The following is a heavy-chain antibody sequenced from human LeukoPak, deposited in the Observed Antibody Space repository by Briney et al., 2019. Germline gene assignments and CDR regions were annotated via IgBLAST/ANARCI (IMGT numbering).Heavy chain of an antibody. D-gene: IGHD3-22*01. CDR3: ARHLGYYDSSGRRDAFDI. CDR2: IYYSGST. V-gene: IGHV4-59*08. Sequence: PSETLSLTCTVSGGSISSYYWSWIRQPPGKGLEWIGYIYYSGSTNYNPSLKSRVTISVDTSKNQFSLKLSSVTAADTAVYYCARHLGYYDSSGRRDAFDIWGQGTMVTVSS. CDR1: GGSISSYY. J-gene: IGHJ3*02.